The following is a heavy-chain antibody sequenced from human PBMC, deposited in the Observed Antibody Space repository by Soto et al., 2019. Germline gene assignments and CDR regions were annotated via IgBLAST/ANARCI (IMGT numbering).Heavy chain of an antibody. CDR2: ISGSSSGI. CDR3: ARSCSGGSCKGWFDP. Sequence: EVQLVESGGGLVQTGGSLRLSCAASGFSFSSYSMNWVRQAPGKGLEWVSYISGSSSGIYYADSVKGRFTISRDNAKNSLYLQMNSLRDEDTAVYYCARSCSGGSCKGWFDPWGQGTLVTVSS. D-gene: IGHD2-15*01. CDR1: GFSFSSYS. J-gene: IGHJ5*02. V-gene: IGHV3-48*02.